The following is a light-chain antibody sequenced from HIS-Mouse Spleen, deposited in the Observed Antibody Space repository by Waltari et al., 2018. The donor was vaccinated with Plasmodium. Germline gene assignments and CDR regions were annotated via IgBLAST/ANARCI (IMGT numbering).Light chain of an antibody. J-gene: IGKJ2*01. V-gene: IGKV3-15*01. CDR3: QQYNNPRTT. Sequence: DIVMTQSPATLSVSPGERATLSCRSSQSVSSNLAWYQQKPGQAPRPLIYCASTRATGIPARFSGSGSGTEFTLTISSLQSEDFAVYYCQQYNNPRTTFGQGTKLEIK. CDR2: CAS. CDR1: QSVSSN.